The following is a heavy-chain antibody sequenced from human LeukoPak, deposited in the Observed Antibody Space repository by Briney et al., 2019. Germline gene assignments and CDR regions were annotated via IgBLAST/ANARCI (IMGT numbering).Heavy chain of an antibody. CDR2: IYHSGGT. V-gene: IGHV4-59*01. J-gene: IGHJ5*02. Sequence: SETLSLTCTVSGGSISNYYYSWIRQPPGKGLEWIGYIYHSGGTNYNPSLKSRLTISVDTSKNQFSLKLRSVTAADTAVYYCARDPSGSFFNWFDPWAQGTLVTVSS. D-gene: IGHD1-26*01. CDR1: GGSISNYY. CDR3: ARDPSGSFFNWFDP.